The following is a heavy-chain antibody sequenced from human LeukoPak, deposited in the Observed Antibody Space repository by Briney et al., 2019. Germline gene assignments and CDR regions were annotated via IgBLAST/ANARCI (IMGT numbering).Heavy chain of an antibody. D-gene: IGHD3-22*01. Sequence: SETLSLTCAVYGGSFSGYYWSWIRQPPGKGPEWIGEINHSGSTNYNPSLKSRVTISVDTSKNQFSLKLSSVTAADTAVYYCARGFYDSSGFLSLYYCYYGMDVWGQGTTVTVSS. CDR1: GGSFSGYY. CDR3: ARGFYDSSGFLSLYYCYYGMDV. J-gene: IGHJ6*02. V-gene: IGHV4-34*01. CDR2: INHSGST.